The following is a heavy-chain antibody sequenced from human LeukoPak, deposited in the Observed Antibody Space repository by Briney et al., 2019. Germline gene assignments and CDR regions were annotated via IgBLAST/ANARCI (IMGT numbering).Heavy chain of an antibody. CDR1: EFTVSSNY. CDR3: ARSRGYGVTGGMDV. D-gene: IGHD6-25*01. Sequence: GGSLRLSCAASEFTVSSNYMSWVRQAPGKGLEWIAVIYSDGSTYYADSVKGRYSISRDNNKHMLYLQMNSLSADDTAVYYCARSRGYGVTGGMDVWGQGTTVTVSS. V-gene: IGHV3-53*01. CDR2: IYSDGST. J-gene: IGHJ6*02.